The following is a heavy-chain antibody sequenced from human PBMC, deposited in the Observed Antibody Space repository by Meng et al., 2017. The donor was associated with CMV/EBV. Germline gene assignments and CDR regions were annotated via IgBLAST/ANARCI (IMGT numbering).Heavy chain of an antibody. Sequence: ASVKVSCKASGYTFTGYDINWVRQATGQGLEWMGWMNPNSGNTGYAQKFQGRVTITRNTSISTAYMELSSLRSEDTAVYYCARGGTIFGVVIINLYYYYGMDVWGQGTTVTVSS. CDR2: MNPNSGNT. V-gene: IGHV1-8*03. D-gene: IGHD3-3*01. CDR3: ARGGTIFGVVIINLYYYYGMDV. J-gene: IGHJ6*02. CDR1: GYTFTGYD.